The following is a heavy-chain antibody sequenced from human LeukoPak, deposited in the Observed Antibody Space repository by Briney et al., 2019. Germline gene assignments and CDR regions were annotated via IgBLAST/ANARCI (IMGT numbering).Heavy chain of an antibody. CDR3: ARDRQVYDFWSGYYTDNWFDP. D-gene: IGHD3-3*01. V-gene: IGHV4-31*03. CDR2: IYYSGST. Sequence: SQTLSLTCTVSGGSISSGGYYWSWIRQHPGKGLEWIGYIYYSGSTYYNPSLKSRVTISVDTSKNQFSLKLSSVTAADTAVYYCARDRQVYDFWSGYYTDNWFDPWGRGTLVTVSS. J-gene: IGHJ5*02. CDR1: GGSISSGGYY.